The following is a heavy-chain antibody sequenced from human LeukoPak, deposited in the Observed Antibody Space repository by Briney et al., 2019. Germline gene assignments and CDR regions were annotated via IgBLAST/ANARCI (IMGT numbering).Heavy chain of an antibody. Sequence: SETLSLTRTVSGYSISSGYYWGWIRQPPGKGLEWIGIIYHSGSTYYNPSLKSRVTISVDTSKNQFSLKLSSVTAADTAVYYCARGVWFGEFPIGYWGQGTLVTVSS. CDR3: ARGVWFGEFPIGY. D-gene: IGHD3-10*01. V-gene: IGHV4-38-2*02. CDR2: IYHSGST. CDR1: GYSISSGYY. J-gene: IGHJ4*02.